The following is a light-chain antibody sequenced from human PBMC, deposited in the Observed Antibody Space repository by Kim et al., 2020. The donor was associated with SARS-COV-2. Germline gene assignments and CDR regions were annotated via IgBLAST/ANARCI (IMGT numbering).Light chain of an antibody. CDR1: QSMSSS. J-gene: IGKJ5*01. V-gene: IGKV3-15*01. CDR2: GAS. CDR3: QQYAYWRA. Sequence: SPGESAPLACRSSQSMSSSLVWYQQKPGQAHRVLIYGASARATGITARFSGSGSGTEFTLPISNLQSEDFAVYYCQQYAYWRAFGQGKRLEIK.